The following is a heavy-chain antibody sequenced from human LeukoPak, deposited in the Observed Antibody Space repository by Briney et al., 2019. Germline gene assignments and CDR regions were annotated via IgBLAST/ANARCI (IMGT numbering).Heavy chain of an antibody. D-gene: IGHD3-3*01. CDR3: ARAVYPGYYDFWSGWKAPRYNWFDP. V-gene: IGHV1-46*01. J-gene: IGHJ5*02. CDR1: GYTFTSYY. CDR2: INPSGGST. Sequence: ASVKVSCKASGYTFTSYYIHWVRQAPGQGLEWMGMINPSGGSTSYAQKFQGRVTMTRDTPTSTVYMELSSLRSEDTAVHYCARAVYPGYYDFWSGWKAPRYNWFDPWGQGTLVTVSS.